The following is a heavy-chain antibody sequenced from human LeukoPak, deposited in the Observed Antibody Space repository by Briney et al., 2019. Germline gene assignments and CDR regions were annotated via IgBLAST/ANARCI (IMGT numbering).Heavy chain of an antibody. Sequence: GGSLRLSCAASGFTFSSYSLHWVRQAPGKGLEWVSSISSSSIYIYHADSVKGRFTISRDNAKNSLFLQMNSLRADDTAVYYCARSPHYYMDVWGKGTTVIVSS. V-gene: IGHV3-21*01. CDR2: ISSSSIYI. CDR1: GFTFSSYS. J-gene: IGHJ6*03. CDR3: ARSPHYYMDV.